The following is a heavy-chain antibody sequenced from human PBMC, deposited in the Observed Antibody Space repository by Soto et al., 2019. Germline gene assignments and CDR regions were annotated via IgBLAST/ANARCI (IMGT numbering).Heavy chain of an antibody. CDR1: GGSFSGYY. CDR3: ARGRGGRSGYYTPYYYYYMDV. CDR2: INHSGST. J-gene: IGHJ6*03. Sequence: SETLSLTCAVYGGSFSGYYWSWIRQPPGKGLEWIGEINHSGSTNYNPSLKSRVTISVDTSKNQFSLKPSSVTAADTAVYYCARGRGGRSGYYTPYYYYYMDVWGKGTTVTVSS. D-gene: IGHD3-3*01. V-gene: IGHV4-34*01.